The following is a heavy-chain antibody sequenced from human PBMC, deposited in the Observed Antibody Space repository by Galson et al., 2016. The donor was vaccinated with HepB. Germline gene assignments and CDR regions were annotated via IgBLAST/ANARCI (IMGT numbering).Heavy chain of an antibody. J-gene: IGHJ4*02. CDR1: SGSISGSSYY. V-gene: IGHV4-39*01. CDR3: ARQGDPLIPWIQLWLPVY. CDR2: IYYSGST. Sequence: SETLSLTCTVSSGSISGSSYYWGWIRQPPGKGLEWIGSIYYSGSTYYNPSLKSRVTISVDTSKNQFSLKLSSVTAADTAVYYCARQGDPLIPWIQLWLPVYWGQGTLVTVSS. D-gene: IGHD5-18*01.